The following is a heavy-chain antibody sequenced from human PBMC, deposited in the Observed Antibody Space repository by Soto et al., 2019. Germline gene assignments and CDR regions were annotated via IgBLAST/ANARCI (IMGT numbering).Heavy chain of an antibody. CDR1: GGTFSSYA. V-gene: IGHV1-69*13. D-gene: IGHD2-21*01. Sequence: ASVKVSCKASGGTFSSYAISWVRQAHGQGLECMGGIIPIFGTASYAQKFQGRVTITADESTSTAYMELSSLRSEDTAVYYCARLGPPWGDNYYYYGMDVWGQGTTVTVSS. CDR2: IIPIFGTA. J-gene: IGHJ6*02. CDR3: ARLGPPWGDNYYYYGMDV.